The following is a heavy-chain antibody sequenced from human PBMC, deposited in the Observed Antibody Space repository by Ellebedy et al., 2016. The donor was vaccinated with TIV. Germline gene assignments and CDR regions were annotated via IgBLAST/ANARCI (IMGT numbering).Heavy chain of an antibody. Sequence: GGSLRLXXAVSGFTFSNYWMSWVRQAPGKGLEWVANIKQDGSQEYYGDSVKGRFTSSRDNAKNSLYLQMNSLRAEDTAVYYCATWGSSWYAYFDYWGQGTLVTVSS. V-gene: IGHV3-7*03. CDR3: ATWGSSWYAYFDY. CDR1: GFTFSNYW. CDR2: IKQDGSQE. J-gene: IGHJ4*02. D-gene: IGHD6-13*01.